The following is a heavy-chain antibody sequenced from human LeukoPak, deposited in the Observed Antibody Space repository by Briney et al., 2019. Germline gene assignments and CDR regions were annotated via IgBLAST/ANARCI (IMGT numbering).Heavy chain of an antibody. CDR2: ISNDGSNK. J-gene: IGHJ4*02. V-gene: IGHV3-30*18. D-gene: IGHD1-26*01. CDR3: ANVGLLVGATVGH. Sequence: GGSLRLSCAASGFTFSRYGMHWVRQAPDKGLEWVTSISNDGSNKYYADSVKGRFTISRDNSKNTLCLQMNSLRAEDTAIYYCANVGLLVGATVGHWGQGTLVTVSS. CDR1: GFTFSRYG.